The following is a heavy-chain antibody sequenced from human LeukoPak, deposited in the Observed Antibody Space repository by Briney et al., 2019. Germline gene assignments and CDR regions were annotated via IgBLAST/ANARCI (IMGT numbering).Heavy chain of an antibody. CDR1: GFTFSSYA. V-gene: IGHV3-23*01. CDR3: AKVGVRGYYGSGSLCTTFDP. CDR2: ISGSGGST. Sequence: GGSLRLSCAASGFTFSSYAMSWVRQAPGKGLEWVSAISGSGGSTYYADSVKGRFTISRDNSKNTLYLQMNSLRAEDTAVYYCAKVGVRGYYGSGSLCTTFDPWGQGTLVTVSS. D-gene: IGHD3-10*01. J-gene: IGHJ5*02.